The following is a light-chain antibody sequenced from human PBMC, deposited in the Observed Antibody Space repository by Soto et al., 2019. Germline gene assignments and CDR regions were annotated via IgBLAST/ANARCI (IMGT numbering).Light chain of an antibody. J-gene: IGKJ1*01. V-gene: IGKV1-6*01. CDR3: LQDFNYPWT. Sequence: AIQMTQSPSSLSASVGDRVTITCRVSQDIRTNLGWYQQKPGKAPKLLIYSASSLQSGVPSRFTGTASGTDFTLTISSLQPEDFATYYCLQDFNYPWTFGQGTKVEIK. CDR2: SAS. CDR1: QDIRTN.